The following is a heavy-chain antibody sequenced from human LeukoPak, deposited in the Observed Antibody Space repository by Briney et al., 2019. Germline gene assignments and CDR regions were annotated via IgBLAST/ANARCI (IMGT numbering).Heavy chain of an antibody. D-gene: IGHD1-26*01. CDR3: ARDRKWELPYNWFDP. CDR1: GFTFSDYY. V-gene: IGHV3-11*04. Sequence: SGGSLRLSCAASGFTFSDYYMSWIRQAPGKGLEWVSYISSSGSTIYYADSVKGRFTISRDIAKNSLYLQMNSLRAEDTAVYYCARDRKWELPYNWFDPWGQGTLVTVSS. CDR2: ISSSGSTI. J-gene: IGHJ5*02.